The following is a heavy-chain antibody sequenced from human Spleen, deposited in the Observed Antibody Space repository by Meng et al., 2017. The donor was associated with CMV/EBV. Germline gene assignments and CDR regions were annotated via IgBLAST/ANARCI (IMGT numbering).Heavy chain of an antibody. D-gene: IGHD6-13*01. CDR2: IVPILGVP. V-gene: IGHV1-69*02. J-gene: IGHJ5*02. Sequence: SWKASGCSFSTYTVSWMRQARGQGLEWMGRIVPILGVPSYAQKFQGRVTITADTSTRTVYMELTGLRSEDTAEYYCARGGAAAGPNPWGQGTLVTVSS. CDR1: GCSFSTYT. CDR3: ARGGAAAGPNP.